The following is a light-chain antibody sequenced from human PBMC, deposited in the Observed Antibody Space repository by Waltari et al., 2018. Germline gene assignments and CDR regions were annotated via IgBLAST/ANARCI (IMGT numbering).Light chain of an antibody. V-gene: IGKV1-39*01. CDR2: AAS. Sequence: DIQMTQSPSSLSASVGDRVTITCRASQSISSYLNWYQQKPGKAPKLLIYAASSLQSGVPSRFSGSGSGTDFTLTISSLQPEAFATYYGQQSYSTPPYTFGQGTKLEIK. J-gene: IGKJ2*01. CDR1: QSISSY. CDR3: QQSYSTPPYT.